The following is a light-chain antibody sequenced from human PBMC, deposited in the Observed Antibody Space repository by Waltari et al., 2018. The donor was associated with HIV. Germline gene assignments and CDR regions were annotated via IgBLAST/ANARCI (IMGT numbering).Light chain of an antibody. CDR2: RNN. J-gene: IGLJ2*01. Sequence: QSVLTQPPSASGTPGQRVTISCSGSSSNIGSYYVYWYQQLPGTAPKLLIYRNNQRPSGIPDGFSGSKSGTSATLAITGLQTGDEADYYCGTWDSSLSVVIFGGGTKLTVL. V-gene: IGLV1-47*01. CDR1: SSNIGSYY. CDR3: GTWDSSLSVVI.